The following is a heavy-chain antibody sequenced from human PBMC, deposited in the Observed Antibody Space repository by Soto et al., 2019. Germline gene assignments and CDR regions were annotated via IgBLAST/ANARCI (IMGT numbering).Heavy chain of an antibody. V-gene: IGHV3-49*04. CDR2: IRVQLYGGTA. J-gene: IGHJ6*02. D-gene: IGHD4-4*01. Sequence: PGGSLRLSCTSSGFTFKDDAVTWVRLAPGKGREWVGFIRVQLYGGTAEYAASVKGRFTISRDDSKSIAYLQMNSLKTEDTAVYRCSRTDYTTAHYYYYGMNVWGQGTTVTVSS. CDR1: GFTFKDDA. CDR3: SRTDYTTAHYYYYGMNV.